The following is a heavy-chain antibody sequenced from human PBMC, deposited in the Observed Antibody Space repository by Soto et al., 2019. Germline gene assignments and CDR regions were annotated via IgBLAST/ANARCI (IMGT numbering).Heavy chain of an antibody. V-gene: IGHV3-53*04. D-gene: IGHD3-22*01. Sequence: SLRLCCTASGVNXISICMSWVSQTNGKGLEWVSVIYSGGSTYYADSVKGRFTISRQNSKNTLYLQMNSLRAEDTAVYYCARDVIGHDNYETIGYYFDHWGQGTLVTVSS. CDR2: IYSGGST. CDR3: ARDVIGHDNYETIGYYFDH. J-gene: IGHJ4*02. CDR1: GVNXISIC.